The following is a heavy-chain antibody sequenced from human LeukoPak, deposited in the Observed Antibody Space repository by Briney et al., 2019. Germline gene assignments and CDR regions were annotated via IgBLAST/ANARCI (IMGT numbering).Heavy chain of an antibody. J-gene: IGHJ4*02. Sequence: ASVKVSCKASGYTFTSYGINWVRQATGQGLEWMGWMNPNSGNTGYAQKFQGRVTMTRNTSISTAYMELSSLRSEDTAVYYCARRWSGYYGGDYWGQGTLVTVSS. CDR2: MNPNSGNT. CDR1: GYTFTSYG. CDR3: ARRWSGYYGGDY. V-gene: IGHV1-8*02. D-gene: IGHD3-3*01.